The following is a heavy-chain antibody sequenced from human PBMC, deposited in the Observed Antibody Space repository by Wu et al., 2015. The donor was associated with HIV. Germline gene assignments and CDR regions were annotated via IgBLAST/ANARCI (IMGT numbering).Heavy chain of an antibody. Sequence: QVHLVQSGAEVKKPGASVKVSCKASGYTITGYFLHWVRQAPGQALEWMGWINPNTGGTNYAQKFQGRVTLTRDTSISTAYMELSGLRYDDTAMYFCARSHKWLQLRYQGNFDYWGQGT. D-gene: IGHD5-12*01. J-gene: IGHJ4*02. CDR3: ARSHKWLQLRYQGNFDY. CDR2: INPNTGGT. CDR1: GYTITGYF. V-gene: IGHV1-2*02.